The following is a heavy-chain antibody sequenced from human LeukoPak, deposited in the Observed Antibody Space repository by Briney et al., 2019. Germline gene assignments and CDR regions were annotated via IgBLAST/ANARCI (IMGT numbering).Heavy chain of an antibody. J-gene: IGHJ3*02. CDR2: ISGSSSYI. V-gene: IGHV3-21*01. CDR3: TRDHPLHYYDQPDAFDM. D-gene: IGHD3-22*01. CDR1: GFTFSSYT. Sequence: GGSLRLSCAASGFTFSSYTINWVRQAPGMGLEWVSSISGSSSYIYYADSLKGRFTISRDNAKNSLFLQMNSLRAEDTAVYYCTRDHPLHYYDQPDAFDMWGQGTMVTVSS.